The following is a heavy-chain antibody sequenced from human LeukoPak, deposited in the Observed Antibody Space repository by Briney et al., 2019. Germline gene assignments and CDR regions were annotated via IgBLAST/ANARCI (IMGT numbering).Heavy chain of an antibody. D-gene: IGHD3-3*01. J-gene: IGHJ3*02. CDR1: GGSISSGGYY. V-gene: IGHV4-31*03. CDR2: IYYSGST. Sequence: PSETLSLTCTVSGGSISSGGYYWSWIRQHPGKGLEWIGYIYYSGSTYYNPSLKSRVTISVDTSKNQFSLKLSSVTAADTAVYYCARFSRLLRFLEWSFLIWGQGTMVTVSS. CDR3: ARFSRLLRFLEWSFLI.